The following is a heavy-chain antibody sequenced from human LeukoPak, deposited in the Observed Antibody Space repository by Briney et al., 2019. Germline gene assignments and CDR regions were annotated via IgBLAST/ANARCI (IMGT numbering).Heavy chain of an antibody. V-gene: IGHV4-30-4*08. CDR2: IYHSGST. Sequence: PSETLSLTCTVSGGSISSGDYYWSWIRQPPGEGLEWIGYIYHSGSTDYNPSLKSRVTISVDTSNKQLSLKVNSVTAADTAVYYCARTPAFYYGSSGYYIWGQGILVTVSS. CDR1: GGSISSGDYY. CDR3: ARTPAFYYGSSGYYI. D-gene: IGHD3-22*01. J-gene: IGHJ4*02.